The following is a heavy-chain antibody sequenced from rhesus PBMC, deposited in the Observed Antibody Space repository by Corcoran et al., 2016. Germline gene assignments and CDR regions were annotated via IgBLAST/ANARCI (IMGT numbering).Heavy chain of an antibody. J-gene: IGHJ2*01. CDR2: IYGSGGGT. Sequence: QVQLQESGPGLVKPSETLSLTCAVSGGSISDAYYWSWIRQPPGKGLEWIGYIYGSGGGTNYNPSLKNRVTISIDTSKNQFSLKLSSVTAADTAVYYCARVASYGDWYFDLWGPGTPITISS. D-gene: IGHD5-36*01. CDR3: ARVASYGDWYFDL. V-gene: IGHV4-106*01. CDR1: GGSISDAYY.